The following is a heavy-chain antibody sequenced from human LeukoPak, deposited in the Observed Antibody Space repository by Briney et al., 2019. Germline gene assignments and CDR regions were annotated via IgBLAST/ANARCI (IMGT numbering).Heavy chain of an antibody. CDR3: AREREWLDYYYYYRDV. V-gene: IGHV3-21*01. CDR2: ISSSSSYI. Sequence: PGGSLRLSCAASGFTFSSYSMNWVRQAPGKGLEGVSSISSSSSYIYYADSVKGRFTISRDNAKNSLYLQMNSLRAEDTAVYYCAREREWLDYYYYYRDVWGKGTTVTVSS. CDR1: GFTFSSYS. J-gene: IGHJ6*03. D-gene: IGHD3-3*01.